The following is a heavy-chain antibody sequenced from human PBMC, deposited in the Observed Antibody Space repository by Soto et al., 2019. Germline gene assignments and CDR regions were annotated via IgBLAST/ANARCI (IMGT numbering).Heavy chain of an antibody. V-gene: IGHV3-66*01. CDR2: IYTGRTT. D-gene: IGHD1-1*01. J-gene: IGHJ6*02. CDR1: GFTVSSSY. Sequence: EVQLVESGGGLVQPGGSLSLSCAASGFTVSSSYMSWLRQAPGKGLEWVSVIYTGRTTYSADSVRGRFAISRDDSKNTVSLHLNTLRAEDTAVYYCTRDPNTTGGYGMDVWGQGTTVTVSS. CDR3: TRDPNTTGGYGMDV.